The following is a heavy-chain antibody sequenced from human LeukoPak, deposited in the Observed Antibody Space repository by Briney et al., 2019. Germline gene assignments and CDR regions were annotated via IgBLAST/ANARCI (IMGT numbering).Heavy chain of an antibody. J-gene: IGHJ4*02. CDR2: ISDSGGST. D-gene: IGHD6-19*01. CDR1: GFTFSSNA. CDR3: AKLIAVAGTDDY. V-gene: IGHV3-23*01. Sequence: GGSLRLSCAASGFTFSSNAMSWVRQAPGKGLEWVSAISDSGGSTYYADSVKGRFTISRDNSKNTLYLQMDSLRAEDTAVYYCAKLIAVAGTDDYWGQGTLVTVSS.